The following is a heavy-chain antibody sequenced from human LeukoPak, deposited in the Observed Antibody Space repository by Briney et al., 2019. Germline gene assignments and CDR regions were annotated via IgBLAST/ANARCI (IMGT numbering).Heavy chain of an antibody. J-gene: IGHJ4*02. V-gene: IGHV4-59*08. CDR1: GGSISSYY. CDR2: IYYSGST. Sequence: SETLSLTCTVSGGSISSYYWSWIRQPPGKGLEWIGYIYYSGSTNYNPSLKSRVTISVDTSKNQFSLKLSSVTAADTAVYYCARMGSGWYYSDYWGQGTLVTVSS. D-gene: IGHD6-19*01. CDR3: ARMGSGWYYSDY.